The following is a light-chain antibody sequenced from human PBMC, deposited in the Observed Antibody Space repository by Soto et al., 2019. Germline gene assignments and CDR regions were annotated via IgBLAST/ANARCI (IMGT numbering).Light chain of an antibody. J-gene: IGKJ1*01. Sequence: EIVLTQSPATLSLSPGERATVSCRASQSISSDLAWYQQKPGQAPRLLIYDASNSATGIPARFSGSGSGTDFTLTISSLEPEDFAVYYCQQRNSWPRTFGQGTKVEV. CDR3: QQRNSWPRT. CDR2: DAS. V-gene: IGKV3-11*01. CDR1: QSISSD.